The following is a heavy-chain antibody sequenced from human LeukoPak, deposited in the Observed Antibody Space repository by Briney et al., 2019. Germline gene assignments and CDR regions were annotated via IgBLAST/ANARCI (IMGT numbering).Heavy chain of an antibody. Sequence: GGSLRLSCAASGFTFSSYWMNWARQPPGKGLEWVAGITNNENVNYYVDSGKGRFTISRDNAKNSMYLQMSNLRAEDTAVYFCARGGGLDVWGQGATVTVSS. CDR2: ITNNENVN. J-gene: IGHJ6*02. CDR1: GFTFSSYW. CDR3: ARGGGLDV. V-gene: IGHV3-7*04.